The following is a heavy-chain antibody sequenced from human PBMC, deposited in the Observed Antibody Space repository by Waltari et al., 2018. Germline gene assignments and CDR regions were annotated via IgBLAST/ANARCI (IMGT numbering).Heavy chain of an antibody. CDR2: IYYSGST. J-gene: IGHJ3*02. CDR3: ARDDYGDYVRWAFDI. CDR1: GGSISSYY. Sequence: QVQLQESGPGLVKPSETLSLTCTVSGGSISSYYWSWIRQPPGKGLEWIGYIYYSGSTNYNPSLKSRVTISVDTSKNQFSLKLSSVTAEDTVVYYCARDDYGDYVRWAFDIWGQGTMVIVSS. D-gene: IGHD4-17*01. V-gene: IGHV4-59*01.